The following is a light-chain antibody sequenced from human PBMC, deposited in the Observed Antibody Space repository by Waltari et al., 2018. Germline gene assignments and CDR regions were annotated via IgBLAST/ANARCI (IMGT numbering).Light chain of an antibody. V-gene: IGLV3-21*04. J-gene: IGLJ3*02. CDR2: YDK. CDR1: NIGSKS. Sequence: SYVVTQAPSVSVAPGTTARITCGGNNIGSKSVNWYRQKPGQAHVLGMYYDKDRPSGIPDRLSGSNSGNTATLIISRVEAGDEADYYCQVWDSNNDHWVFGGGTRLTV. CDR3: QVWDSNNDHWV.